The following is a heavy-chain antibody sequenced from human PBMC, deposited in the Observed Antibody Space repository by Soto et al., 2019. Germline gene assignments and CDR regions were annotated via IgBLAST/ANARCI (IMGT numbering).Heavy chain of an antibody. V-gene: IGHV3-21*01. J-gene: IGHJ4*02. CDR2: ISSSSSYI. Sequence: EVQLVESGGGLVKPGGSLRLSCAASGFTFSSYSMNWVRQASGKGLEWVSSISSSSSYIYYADSVKGRFTISRDNAKNSLYLQMNSLRAEDTAVYYCARGRFAMVRGVIVLFDYWGQGTLVTVSS. CDR1: GFTFSSYS. CDR3: ARGRFAMVRGVIVLFDY. D-gene: IGHD3-10*01.